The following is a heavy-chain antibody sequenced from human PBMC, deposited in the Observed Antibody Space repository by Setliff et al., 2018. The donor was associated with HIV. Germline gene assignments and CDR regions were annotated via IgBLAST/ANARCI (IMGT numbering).Heavy chain of an antibody. CDR1: GYSFTGYW. D-gene: IGHD1-26*01. V-gene: IGHV5-51*01. CDR3: ARRGGGSYSSYYYYYYMDV. J-gene: IGHJ6*03. CDR2: IYPGDSDT. Sequence: GESLKISCKGSGYSFTGYWIGWVRQMPGKGLEWMGIIYPGDSDTRYSPSFQGQVTISADKSISTAYLQWSSLKASDTAMYYCARRGGGSYSSYYYYYYMDVWGKGTTVTVSS.